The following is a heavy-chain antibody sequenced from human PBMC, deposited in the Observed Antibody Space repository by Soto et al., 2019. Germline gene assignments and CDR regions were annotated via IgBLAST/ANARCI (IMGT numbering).Heavy chain of an antibody. CDR3: ARESERGNRFDP. CDR1: GFTFSRHW. V-gene: IGHV3-7*01. D-gene: IGHD3-16*01. CDR2: INQDGSEE. Sequence: EVQLVESGGGLVQPGGSLRLSCGASGFTFSRHWMSWVRQAPGKGLEWVANINQDGSEEYYVDSVKGRFTISRNNAKNSLYLKMNNLRAEDPAVYYCARESERGNRFDPWGQGTLVTVSS. J-gene: IGHJ5*02.